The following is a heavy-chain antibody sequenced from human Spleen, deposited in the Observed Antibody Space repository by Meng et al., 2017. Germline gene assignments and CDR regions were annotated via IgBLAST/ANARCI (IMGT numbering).Heavy chain of an antibody. Sequence: SVKVSCKASGFTFTSSAVQWVRQARGQRLEWIGWIVVGSGNTNYAQKFQERVTITRDMSTSTAYMELSSLRSEDTAVYYCARGPNSSSWYYFDYWGQGTLVTVSS. J-gene: IGHJ4*02. V-gene: IGHV1-58*01. CDR2: IVVGSGNT. D-gene: IGHD6-13*01. CDR3: ARGPNSSSWYYFDY. CDR1: GFTFTSSA.